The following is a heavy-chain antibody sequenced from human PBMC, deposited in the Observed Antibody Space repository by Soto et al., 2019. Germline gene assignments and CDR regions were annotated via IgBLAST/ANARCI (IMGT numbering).Heavy chain of an antibody. J-gene: IGHJ5*02. V-gene: IGHV3-48*01. CDR1: GFTFSSYS. CDR3: AREITIFGVVIIWGWFDP. CDR2: ISSSSSTI. D-gene: IGHD3-3*01. Sequence: EVQLVESGGGLVQPGGSLRLSCAASGFTFSSYSMNWVRQAPGKGLEWVSYISSSSSTIYYADSVKGRFTIFRDNAKNSLYLQMNSLRAEDTAVYYCAREITIFGVVIIWGWFDPWGQGTLVTVSS.